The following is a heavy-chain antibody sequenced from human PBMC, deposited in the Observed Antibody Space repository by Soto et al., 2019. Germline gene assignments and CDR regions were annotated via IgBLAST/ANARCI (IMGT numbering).Heavy chain of an antibody. CDR1: GFTFSSYS. V-gene: IGHV3-48*01. CDR2: ISSSSSTI. D-gene: IGHD4-17*01. CDR3: ARETTPTYYYFYMDV. J-gene: IGHJ6*03. Sequence: EVQLVESGGGLVQPGGSLRLSCAASGFTFSSYSMNWVRQAPGKGREWVSYISSSSSTIYYADSVKGRFTISRDSAKNSLYLQMNSLRAEDTAVYYCARETTPTYYYFYMDVWGKGTTVTVSS.